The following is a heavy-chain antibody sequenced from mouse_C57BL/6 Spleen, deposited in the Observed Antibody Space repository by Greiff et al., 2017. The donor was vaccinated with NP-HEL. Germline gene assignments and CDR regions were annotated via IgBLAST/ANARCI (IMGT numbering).Heavy chain of an antibody. CDR3: ARVRGGLGPFAY. CDR1: GYTFTSYW. CDR2: IDPSDSYT. Sequence: VQLQQSGAELVRPGTSVKLSCKASGYTFTSYWMHWVKQRPGQGLEWIGVIDPSDSYTNYNQKFKGKATLTVDTSSSTAYMQLSSLTSEDSAVYYCARVRGGLGPFAYWGQGTLVTVSA. J-gene: IGHJ3*01. V-gene: IGHV1-59*01. D-gene: IGHD4-1*01.